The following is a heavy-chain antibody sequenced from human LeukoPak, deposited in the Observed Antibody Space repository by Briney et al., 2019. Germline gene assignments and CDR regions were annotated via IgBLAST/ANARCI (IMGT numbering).Heavy chain of an antibody. CDR3: ARDPGITMIVVPFDI. V-gene: IGHV1-2*02. CDR2: INPNSGGT. Sequence: ASVKVSCKASGYTFTGYYMHWVRQAPGQGLEWMGWINPNSGGTNYAQKFQGRVTMTRDTSISTAYMELSRLRSDDTAVYYCARDPGITMIVVPFDIWGQGTMVTVSS. CDR1: GYTFTGYY. J-gene: IGHJ3*02. D-gene: IGHD3-22*01.